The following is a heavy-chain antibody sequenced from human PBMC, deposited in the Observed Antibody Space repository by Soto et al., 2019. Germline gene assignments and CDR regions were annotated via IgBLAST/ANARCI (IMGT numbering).Heavy chain of an antibody. Sequence: PGGSLRLSCAASVFTFSSYGMHWVRQAPGKGLEWVAVISYDGSNKYYADSVKGRFTISRDNSKNTLYLQMNSLRAEDTAVYYCAKEGRTTVTTWGIDYWGQGTLVTVSS. CDR2: ISYDGSNK. CDR1: VFTFSSYG. D-gene: IGHD4-17*01. J-gene: IGHJ4*02. CDR3: AKEGRTTVTTWGIDY. V-gene: IGHV3-30*18.